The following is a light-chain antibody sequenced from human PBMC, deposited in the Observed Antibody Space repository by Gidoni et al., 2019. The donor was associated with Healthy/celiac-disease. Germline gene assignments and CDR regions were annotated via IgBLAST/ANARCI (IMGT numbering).Light chain of an antibody. Sequence: QSVLTQPPSVSRAPGQRVTISFTGSSSNIGAGYDLHWYQQLPGTAPKLLIYVNSNRPLGVPDRFSGSKSGTSASLAITVFQAEDEADYYCQSYDSSLSGDWVFGGGTKLTVL. CDR3: QSYDSSLSGDWV. V-gene: IGLV1-40*01. J-gene: IGLJ3*02. CDR2: VNS. CDR1: SSNIGAGYD.